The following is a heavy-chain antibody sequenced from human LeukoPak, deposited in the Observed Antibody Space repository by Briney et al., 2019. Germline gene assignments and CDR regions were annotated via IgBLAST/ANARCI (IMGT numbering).Heavy chain of an antibody. Sequence: GESLQISCKGSGYRFINYWIGWVRQMPGKGLEWMGIIYPGDSDTRYSPSFEGQVTISADKSISTAYLQWSSLKASDTAMYYCARRAYCGGDCYVDYWGQGTLVTVSS. CDR3: ARRAYCGGDCYVDY. CDR2: IYPGDSDT. D-gene: IGHD2-21*02. CDR1: GYRFINYW. V-gene: IGHV5-51*01. J-gene: IGHJ4*02.